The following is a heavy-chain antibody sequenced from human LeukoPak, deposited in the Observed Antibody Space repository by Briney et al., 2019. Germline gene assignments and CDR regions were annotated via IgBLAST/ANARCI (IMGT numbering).Heavy chain of an antibody. CDR1: GGSISSYY. CDR2: IYYSGST. V-gene: IGHV4-59*01. Sequence: SETLSLTCTVSGGSISSYYWSWIRQPPGKGLEWIGYIYYSGSTNYNPSLKSRVTISVDASKNQFSLKLSSVTAADTAVYYCARDRADYYYYGMDVWGQGTTVTVSS. CDR3: ARDRADYYYYGMDV. J-gene: IGHJ6*02. D-gene: IGHD6-13*01.